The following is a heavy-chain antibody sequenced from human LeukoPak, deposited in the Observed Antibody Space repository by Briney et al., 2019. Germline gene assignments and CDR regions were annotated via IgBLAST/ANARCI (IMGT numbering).Heavy chain of an antibody. CDR1: GFTFSSYS. J-gene: IGHJ4*02. D-gene: IGHD1-26*01. V-gene: IGHV3-21*01. Sequence: GGSLRLSCAASGFTFSSYSMTWVRQAPGKGLEWVSSISSSSSYIYYADSVKGRFTNSRDNAKNSLYLQMNSLRAEDTAVYYCARVKVGATLDYWGQGTLVTVSS. CDR2: ISSSSSYI. CDR3: ARVKVGATLDY.